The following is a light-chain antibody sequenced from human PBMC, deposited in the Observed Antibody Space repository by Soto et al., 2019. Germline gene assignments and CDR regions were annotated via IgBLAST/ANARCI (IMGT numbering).Light chain of an antibody. CDR2: EVS. CDR3: SSYTSSSIDHV. V-gene: IGLV2-14*01. CDR1: SSDVGGYNN. J-gene: IGLJ1*01. Sequence: QSALTQPASVSGSPGQSFTISCPGTSSDVGGYNNVSWYQQHPGKAPKLMIYEVSNRPSGVSNRFSGSKSGNKASLTISGLQAEDEADYYCSSYTSSSIDHVFGTGTKLTVL.